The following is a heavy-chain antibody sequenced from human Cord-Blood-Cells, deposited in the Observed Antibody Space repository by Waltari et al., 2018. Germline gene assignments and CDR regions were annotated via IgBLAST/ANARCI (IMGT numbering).Heavy chain of an antibody. V-gene: IGHV4-34*01. D-gene: IGHD6-13*01. CDR1: GGSFSGYY. CDR3: ARGPRSWYYYYYGMDV. Sequence: QVQLQQWGAGLLKPSETLSLTCAVYGGSFSGYYWSWIRQPPGKGLEWIGEIHHSGSTNYNPALKGRGTISVDTSKAQFSPKLSSGTAADTAVYYCARGPRSWYYYYYGMDVWGQGTTVTVSS. CDR2: IHHSGST. J-gene: IGHJ6*02.